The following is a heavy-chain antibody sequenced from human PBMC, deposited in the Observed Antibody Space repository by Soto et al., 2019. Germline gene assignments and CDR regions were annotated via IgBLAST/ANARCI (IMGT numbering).Heavy chain of an antibody. D-gene: IGHD3-16*01. CDR1: GFPCISYA. CDR3: AKIAGLPAPWYFDY. Sequence: GGSLRISCAASGFPCISYAMSWVRQAPGKGLEWVSAISGSGGSTYYADAVKGRFTISSDNSKNTLYLQMNSLRAEDTAVYYCAKIAGLPAPWYFDYWGQGTLVTVSS. V-gene: IGHV3-23*01. J-gene: IGHJ4*02. CDR2: ISGSGGST.